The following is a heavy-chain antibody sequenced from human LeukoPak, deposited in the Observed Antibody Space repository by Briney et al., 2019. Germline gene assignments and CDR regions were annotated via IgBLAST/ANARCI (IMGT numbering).Heavy chain of an antibody. Sequence: GGSLRLSCAASGFTFSSYGMHWVRQAPGKGLEWVAVISYDGSNKYYADSVKGRFTISRDNSKNTQYLQMNSLRAEDTAVYYCAREESEWELPPSYFDYWGQGTLVTVSS. J-gene: IGHJ4*02. V-gene: IGHV3-30*03. CDR2: ISYDGSNK. D-gene: IGHD1-26*01. CDR3: AREESEWELPPSYFDY. CDR1: GFTFSSYG.